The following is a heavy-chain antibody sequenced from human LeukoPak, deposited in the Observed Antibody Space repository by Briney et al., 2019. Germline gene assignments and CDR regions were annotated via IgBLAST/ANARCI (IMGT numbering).Heavy chain of an antibody. Sequence: GGSLRLSCAASGFTFDDYTMHWVRQAPGKGLEWVSLISWDGGSTYYADSVKGRFTISRDNSKNSLYLQMNSLRTEDTALYYCAKDMEDPPVYYFDYWGQGTLVTVSS. CDR2: ISWDGGST. J-gene: IGHJ4*02. D-gene: IGHD3-3*01. CDR3: AKDMEDPPVYYFDY. V-gene: IGHV3-43*01. CDR1: GFTFDDYT.